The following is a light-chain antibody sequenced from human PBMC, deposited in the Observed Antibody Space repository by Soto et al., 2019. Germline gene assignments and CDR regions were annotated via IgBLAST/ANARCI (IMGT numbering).Light chain of an antibody. J-gene: IGKJ1*01. CDR1: QSVSGSD. CDR2: GVS. CDR3: HQYGTSPPT. Sequence: EVVLTQSPGTLSLSPGERATLSCTSSQSVSGSDLAWYQQKPGQAPRLLISGVSNRATGTPDRFSGSGSGTDFTLTISSLEPEDFAVFYCHQYGTSPPTFGPGTKVDIK. V-gene: IGKV3-20*01.